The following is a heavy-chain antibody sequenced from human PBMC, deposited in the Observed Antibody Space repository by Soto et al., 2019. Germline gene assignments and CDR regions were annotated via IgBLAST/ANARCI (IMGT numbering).Heavy chain of an antibody. D-gene: IGHD1-1*01. CDR2: LTADSDDT. Sequence: EVQLLESGGTLVQPGGSLRLSCVASGFTCSTHTMNWVRQAPGKGLEWVSRLTADSDDTSYADSIKGRFTISRDNSKNTLYLQMNSLRAEDTAIYYCAKGLDRARLDFWGQGALVTVSS. CDR1: GFTCSTHT. V-gene: IGHV3-23*01. CDR3: AKGLDRARLDF. J-gene: IGHJ4*02.